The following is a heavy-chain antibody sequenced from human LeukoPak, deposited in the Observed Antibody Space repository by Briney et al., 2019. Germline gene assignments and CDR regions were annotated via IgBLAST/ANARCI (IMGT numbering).Heavy chain of an antibody. CDR1: GYSISSGYY. Sequence: SETLSLTCTVSGYSISSGYYWGWIRQPPGKGLEWIGQIFYSGSTTYNPSLKSPVTISVDTSKNQFSLKVRSVTAADTAVYYCARGSPLMAGIYNFDYWGQGRLVTVSS. CDR3: ARGSPLMAGIYNFDY. D-gene: IGHD6-19*01. V-gene: IGHV4-38-2*02. J-gene: IGHJ4*02. CDR2: IFYSGST.